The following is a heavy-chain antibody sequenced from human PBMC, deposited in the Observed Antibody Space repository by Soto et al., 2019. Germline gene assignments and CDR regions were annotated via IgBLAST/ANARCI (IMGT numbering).Heavy chain of an antibody. CDR1: GYTFTNYW. D-gene: IGHD3-16*01. J-gene: IGHJ4*02. CDR3: VRPNFGALTHFDF. Sequence: GESLKISCKAVGYTFTNYWIGWVRQTPGKGLEWMGIIFPGDSDTRYNPSFEGQVTVSADESISTAYLQWNTLKASDTAMYYCVRPNFGALTHFDFWGQGTLVTVSS. V-gene: IGHV5-51*01. CDR2: IFPGDSDT.